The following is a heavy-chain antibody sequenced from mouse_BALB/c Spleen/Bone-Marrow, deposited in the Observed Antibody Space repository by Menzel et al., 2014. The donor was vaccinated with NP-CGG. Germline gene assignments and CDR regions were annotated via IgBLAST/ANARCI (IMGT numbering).Heavy chain of an antibody. J-gene: IGHJ2*01. D-gene: IGHD2-4*01. CDR2: INPSNGGT. CDR1: GYTFTSYY. CDR3: TRSTMITYFDY. V-gene: IGHV1S81*02. Sequence: QVQLQQSGAELVKPGASVKLSCKASGYTFTSYYMYWVKLRPGQGLEWIGEINPSNGGTNFNEKFKSKATLTVDKSSSTAYMQLSSLTSEDSAVYYCTRSTMITYFDYWRQGTTLTVSS.